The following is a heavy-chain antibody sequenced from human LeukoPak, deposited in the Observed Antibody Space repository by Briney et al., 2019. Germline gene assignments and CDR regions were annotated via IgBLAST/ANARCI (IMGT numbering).Heavy chain of an antibody. D-gene: IGHD4-17*01. Sequence: PSETLSLTCTVSGDSFSSHYWSWIRQPPGKGLEGIGYISYRGHTNYNPSLKSRVTISIDTSENQFSLKLSSVTAADTAVYYCARDLVTVTKGFDVWGQGTMVSVSS. V-gene: IGHV4-59*11. CDR2: ISYRGHT. J-gene: IGHJ3*01. CDR3: ARDLVTVTKGFDV. CDR1: GDSFSSHY.